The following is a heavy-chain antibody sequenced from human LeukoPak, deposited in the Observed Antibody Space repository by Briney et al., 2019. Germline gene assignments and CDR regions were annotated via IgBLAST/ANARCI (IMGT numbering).Heavy chain of an antibody. J-gene: IGHJ4*02. CDR1: GCSFSSFA. CDR2: ISYDGSNK. D-gene: IGHD3-10*01. Sequence: GGSLRLSWAAGGCSFSSFAVHWVRQAPGGGVEWVAVISYDGSNKYYADSVKGRFTISRDNSKNTLYLQMNSLRAEDTAVYYCARELLEVDYFYYWGQGTLVTVAS. CDR3: ARELLEVDYFYY. V-gene: IGHV3-30-3*01.